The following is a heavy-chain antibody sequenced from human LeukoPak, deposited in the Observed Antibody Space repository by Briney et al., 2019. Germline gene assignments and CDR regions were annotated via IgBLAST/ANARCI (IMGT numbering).Heavy chain of an antibody. D-gene: IGHD3-10*01. CDR3: TRLLIEYGSGDNDAFDI. J-gene: IGHJ3*02. CDR2: INHSGST. Sequence: SETLSLTCAVYGGSFSGYYWSWIRQPPGKGLEWIGEINHSGSTNYNPSLKSRVTISVDTSKNQFSLKLSSVTAADTAVYYCTRLLIEYGSGDNDAFDIWGQGTMVTVSS. CDR1: GGSFSGYY. V-gene: IGHV4-34*01.